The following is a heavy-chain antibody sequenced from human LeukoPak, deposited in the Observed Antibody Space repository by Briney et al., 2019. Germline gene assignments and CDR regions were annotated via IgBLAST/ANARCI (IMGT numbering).Heavy chain of an antibody. V-gene: IGHV1-69*13. Sequence: SVKVSCKASGYTFTSYYMHWVRQAPGQGLEWMGGIIPIFGTANYAQKFQGRVTITADESTSTAYMELSSLRSEDTAVYYCARDPHYYDSSGYTINDAFDIWGQGTMVTVSS. J-gene: IGHJ3*02. CDR1: GYTFTSYY. CDR3: ARDPHYYDSSGYTINDAFDI. CDR2: IIPIFGTA. D-gene: IGHD3-22*01.